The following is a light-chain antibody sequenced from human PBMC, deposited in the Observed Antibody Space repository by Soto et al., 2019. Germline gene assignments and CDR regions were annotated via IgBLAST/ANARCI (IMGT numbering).Light chain of an antibody. V-gene: IGKV1-39*01. CDR3: QQSYIIPRT. CDR1: QNINAY. J-gene: IGKJ2*02. Sequence: DIQLTQSPSSLSASVGDGVTITCRSSQNINAYVNWYQQKSGKAPELLIYAASNLQSGVPPRFSGSGSGTEFALIITSLQPEDSATYYCQQSYIIPRTFGQGT. CDR2: AAS.